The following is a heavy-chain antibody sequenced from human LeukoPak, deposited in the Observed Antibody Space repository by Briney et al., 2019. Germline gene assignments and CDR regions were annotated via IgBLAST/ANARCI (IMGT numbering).Heavy chain of an antibody. J-gene: IGHJ6*02. V-gene: IGHV4-59*01. CDR2: IYYIGST. D-gene: IGHD6-19*01. CDR3: ARSAHIAVTPWDSNGMDV. Sequence: SETLSLTCTVSGGSISSYYWSWIRQPPGKGLDWIGYIYYIGSTNYNPYLKSRVTMSVETSKNQFSLGLSPVTAADTDVYYCARSAHIAVTPWDSNGMDVWGQGTTGTVSS. CDR1: GGSISSYY.